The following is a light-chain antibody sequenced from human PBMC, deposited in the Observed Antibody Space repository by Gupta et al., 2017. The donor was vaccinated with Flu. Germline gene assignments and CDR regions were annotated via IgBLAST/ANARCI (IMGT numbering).Light chain of an antibody. Sequence: GQTARLTCGGDNIRRKSVHWYQQRPGQAPVLVVNDDSDRPSGIPERFSGSKSGNTATLTISRVEAGDEADYYCQIWESSTDHWVFGGGTKLTVL. CDR3: QIWESSTDHWV. CDR2: DDS. V-gene: IGLV3-21*02. J-gene: IGLJ3*02. CDR1: NIRRKS.